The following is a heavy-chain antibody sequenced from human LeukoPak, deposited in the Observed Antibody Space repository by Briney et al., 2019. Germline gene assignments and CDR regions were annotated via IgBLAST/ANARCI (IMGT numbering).Heavy chain of an antibody. CDR2: IYPGDSDT. J-gene: IGHJ5*02. CDR1: GYSLTSYW. V-gene: IGHV5-51*01. Sequence: LGESLKISCKGSGYSLTSYWIGWVRQMPGKGLEWMGIIYPGDSDTRYSPSFQGQVTISADKSISTAYLQWSSLKASDTAMYYCARLGGNCSGGSCYYNWFDPWGQGTLVTVSS. D-gene: IGHD2-15*01. CDR3: ARLGGNCSGGSCYYNWFDP.